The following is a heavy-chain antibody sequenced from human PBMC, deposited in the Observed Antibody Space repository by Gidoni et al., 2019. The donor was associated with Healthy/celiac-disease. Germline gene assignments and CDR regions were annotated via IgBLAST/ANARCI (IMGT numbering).Heavy chain of an antibody. CDR1: GGPFSSDG. D-gene: IGHD1-26*01. CDR3: AREAVGATFSY. V-gene: IGHV1-69*17. J-gene: IGHJ4*02. CDR2: IIPIFGIA. Sequence: QVQLVQSGAEVKTPGSSVKDSCTASGGPFSSDGISSVRQAPGQGLERMGGIIPIFGIANYAQKFQGRVTITVDKSTSTAYMELSSLRSEDTAVYYCAREAVGATFSYWGQGTLVTVSS.